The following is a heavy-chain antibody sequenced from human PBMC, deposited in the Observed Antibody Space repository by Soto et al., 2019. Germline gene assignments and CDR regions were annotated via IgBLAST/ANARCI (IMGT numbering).Heavy chain of an antibody. Sequence: SETLSLTCTVSGGSISSGGSYWGWIRQPPGKGLEWIGYIYYSGNTILNPSLRSRVTLSVDTSKNQFSLNLSSVTAADTAVYYCVRYCSTTKCPFDYWGQGTLVTVSS. D-gene: IGHD2-2*01. CDR2: IYYSGNT. J-gene: IGHJ4*02. CDR1: GGSISSGGSY. CDR3: VRYCSTTKCPFDY. V-gene: IGHV4-30-4*01.